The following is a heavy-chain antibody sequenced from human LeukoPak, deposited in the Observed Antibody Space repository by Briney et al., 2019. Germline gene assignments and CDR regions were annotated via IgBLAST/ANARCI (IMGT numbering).Heavy chain of an antibody. Sequence: ASVKVSCKASGYTFTSYDINWVRQATGEGLEWMGWMNPNSGNTDYAQKFQGRVTITRNTSISTAYMELSSLRSEDTALYYCARGRYSSSWCNNWFDPWGQGTLVTVSS. J-gene: IGHJ5*02. CDR3: ARGRYSSSWCNNWFDP. D-gene: IGHD6-13*01. V-gene: IGHV1-8*03. CDR2: MNPNSGNT. CDR1: GYTFTSYD.